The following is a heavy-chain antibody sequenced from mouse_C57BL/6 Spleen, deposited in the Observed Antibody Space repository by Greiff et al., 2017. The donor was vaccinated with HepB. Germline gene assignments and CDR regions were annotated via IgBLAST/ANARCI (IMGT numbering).Heavy chain of an antibody. V-gene: IGHV5-4*01. Sequence: EVMLVDSGGGLVKPGGSLKLSCAASGFTFSSYAMSWVRQTPEKRLEWVATISDGGSYTYYPDNVKGRFTISRDNAKNNLYLQMSHLKSEDTAMYYCARDPRYGGFAYWGQGTLVTVSA. CDR3: ARDPRYGGFAY. CDR1: GFTFSSYA. J-gene: IGHJ3*01. D-gene: IGHD2-12*01. CDR2: ISDGGSYT.